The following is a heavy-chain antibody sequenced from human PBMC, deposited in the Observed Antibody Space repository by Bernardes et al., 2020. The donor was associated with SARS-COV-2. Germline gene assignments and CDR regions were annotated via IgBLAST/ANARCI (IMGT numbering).Heavy chain of an antibody. CDR3: AKALGRITMIVVVTSDAFDI. V-gene: IGHV3-23*01. CDR2: ISGSGGST. J-gene: IGHJ3*02. D-gene: IGHD3-22*01. CDR1: GFTFSSYA. Sequence: LRLSCAASGFTFSSYAMSWVRQAPGKGLEWVSAISGSGGSTYYADSVKGRFTISRDNSKNTLYLQMNSLRAEDTAVYYCAKALGRITMIVVVTSDAFDIWGQGTMVTVSS.